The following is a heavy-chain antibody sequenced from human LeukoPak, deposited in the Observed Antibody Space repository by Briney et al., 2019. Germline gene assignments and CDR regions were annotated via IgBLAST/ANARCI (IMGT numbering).Heavy chain of an antibody. D-gene: IGHD6-25*01. CDR1: GFTFSHSG. CDR2: ISYDGTDK. V-gene: IGHV3-30*18. J-gene: IGHJ4*02. Sequence: PGGSLRLSCAASGFTFSHSGMHWVRQAPGKGLEWVAVISYDGTDKFYADSVKGRFTISRDNSKKKLFLQLNSLRPEDTALYYCVKDFTALKYYFHYWGQGTLVTVSS. CDR3: VKDFTALKYYFHY.